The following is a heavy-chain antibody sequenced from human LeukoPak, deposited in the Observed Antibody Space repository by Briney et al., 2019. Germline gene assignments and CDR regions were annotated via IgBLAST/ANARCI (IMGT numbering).Heavy chain of an antibody. Sequence: ASVKVSCKASGYTFTSYGISWVRQAPGQGLEWMGWISAYNGNTNYAQKLQGRVTMTTDTSTSTAYMELRSLRSDDTAVYYCARHPSSSRGYNWFDPWGQGTLVTVSS. V-gene: IGHV1-18*01. CDR2: ISAYNGNT. CDR1: GYTFTSYG. D-gene: IGHD6-13*01. J-gene: IGHJ5*02. CDR3: ARHPSSSRGYNWFDP.